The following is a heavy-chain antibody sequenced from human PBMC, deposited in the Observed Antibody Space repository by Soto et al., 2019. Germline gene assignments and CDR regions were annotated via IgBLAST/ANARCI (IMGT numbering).Heavy chain of an antibody. CDR3: ARASPGLDV. CDR2: ISGTSGNYI. Sequence: EEQLVESGGGLVKPGGSLRLSCAASGFTFSDFARNWVRQAPGKGLEWVSTISGTSGNYIYYADSVKGRFTISRDNAQNSLYLQMNSRRADDTAVYYGARASPGLDVWGHGTTVIVSS. J-gene: IGHJ6*02. D-gene: IGHD6-6*01. V-gene: IGHV3-21*01. CDR1: GFTFSDFA.